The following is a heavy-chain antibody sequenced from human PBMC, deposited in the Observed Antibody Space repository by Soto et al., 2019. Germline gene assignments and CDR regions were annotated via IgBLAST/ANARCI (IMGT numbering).Heavy chain of an antibody. D-gene: IGHD5-12*01. V-gene: IGHV3-30-3*01. CDR2: ISYDGSSK. J-gene: IGHJ4*02. Sequence: QVQLVESGGGVVQPGRSLRLSCVASGFTFSSYTMHWVRQAPGKGLEWVAVISYDGSSKYYADSVKGRFTISRDSSKNTRYLQMNSLRAEDTAVYYCAREMATIDFDYWGQGTLVTVSS. CDR1: GFTFSSYT. CDR3: AREMATIDFDY.